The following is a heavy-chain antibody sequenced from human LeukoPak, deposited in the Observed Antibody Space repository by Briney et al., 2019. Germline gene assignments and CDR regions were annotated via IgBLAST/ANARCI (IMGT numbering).Heavy chain of an antibody. CDR2: ITGSGGTT. CDR3: AKDASALWFGELSSYFDY. D-gene: IGHD3-10*01. Sequence: GGSLRLSCAVSGFTFSSYGMNWVRQAPGKGLEWVSRITGSGGTTHYTDSVKGRFTISRDNFKNTLYLQMNSLRAEDTAIYYCAKDASALWFGELSSYFDYWGQGTLVTVSS. V-gene: IGHV3-23*01. J-gene: IGHJ4*02. CDR1: GFTFSSYG.